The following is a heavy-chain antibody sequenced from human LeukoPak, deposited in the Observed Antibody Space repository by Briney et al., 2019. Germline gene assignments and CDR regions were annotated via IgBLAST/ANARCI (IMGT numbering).Heavy chain of an antibody. D-gene: IGHD2-2*03. CDR2: MNPNSGNT. V-gene: IGHV1-8*01. J-gene: IGHJ4*02. Sequence: SVKVSCKVSGYTLTELSMHWVRQATGQGLEWMGWMNPNSGNTGYAQKFQGRVTMTRNTSISTAYMELSSLRSEDTAVYYCARGGSNWGQGTLVTVSS. CDR3: ARGGSN. CDR1: GYTLTELS.